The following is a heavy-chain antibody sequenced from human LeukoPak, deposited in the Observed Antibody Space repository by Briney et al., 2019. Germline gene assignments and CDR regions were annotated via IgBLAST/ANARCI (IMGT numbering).Heavy chain of an antibody. CDR1: GYTFTSYA. CDR2: INAGNGNT. Sequence: ASVKVSCKASGYTFTSYAMHWVRQAPGQRLEWMGWINAGNGNTKYSQEFQGRVTITRDTSASTAYMELSSLRSEDMAVYYCARAPFGYSGYSSGWLGYWGQGTLVTVSS. V-gene: IGHV1-3*03. D-gene: IGHD6-19*01. J-gene: IGHJ4*02. CDR3: ARAPFGYSGYSSGWLGY.